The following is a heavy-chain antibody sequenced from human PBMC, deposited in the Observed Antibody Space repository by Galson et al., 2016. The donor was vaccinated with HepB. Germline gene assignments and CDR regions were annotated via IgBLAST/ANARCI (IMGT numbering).Heavy chain of an antibody. CDR1: GGSMSTYY. D-gene: IGHD3-9*01. Sequence: ETLSLTCTVSGGSMSTYYWSWIRQPPGKGLEWIAFIYYSGNTNYNPSLKSRVTISVDTSKNQFSLNLSSVTAADTAVYYCAREPSNTDYYYLDHWGRGTLVTVSS. V-gene: IGHV4-59*01. CDR3: AREPSNTDYYYLDH. CDR2: IYYSGNT. J-gene: IGHJ4*02.